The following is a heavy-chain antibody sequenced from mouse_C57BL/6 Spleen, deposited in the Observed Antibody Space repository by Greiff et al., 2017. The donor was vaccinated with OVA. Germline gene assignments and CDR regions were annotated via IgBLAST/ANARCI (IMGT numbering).Heavy chain of an antibody. CDR3: ARHGSSLYWYFDV. J-gene: IGHJ1*03. CDR2: ISSGSSTI. D-gene: IGHD1-1*01. CDR1: GFTFSDYG. V-gene: IGHV5-17*01. Sequence: EVQRVESGGGLVKPGGSLKLSCAASGFTFSDYGMHWVRQAPEKGLEWVAYISSGSSTIYYADTLKGRFTISRDNSKNTLFLQMTSLRSEDTAMYYCARHGSSLYWYFDVWGTGTTVTVSS.